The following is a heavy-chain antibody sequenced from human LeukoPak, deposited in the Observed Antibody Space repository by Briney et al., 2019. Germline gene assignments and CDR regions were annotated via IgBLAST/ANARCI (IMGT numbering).Heavy chain of an antibody. J-gene: IGHJ4*02. Sequence: PGRSLRLSCAVSGFSFDDIAMHWVRQAPGKGLEWVAVISKDGKKKYHADCVEGRFTVSRDDYKSALYLQMNGLRDEDTAVYYCARNPMGEYDFDYWGQGTMVTVSS. CDR3: ARNPMGEYDFDY. V-gene: IGHV3-30*04. CDR1: GFSFDDIA. CDR2: ISKDGKKK. D-gene: IGHD3-16*01.